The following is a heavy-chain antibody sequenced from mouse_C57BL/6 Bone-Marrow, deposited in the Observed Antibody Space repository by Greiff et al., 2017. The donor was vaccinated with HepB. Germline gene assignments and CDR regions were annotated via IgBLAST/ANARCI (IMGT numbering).Heavy chain of an antibody. V-gene: IGHV1-55*01. CDR3: ARDGGSSYKNFDV. J-gene: IGHJ1*03. D-gene: IGHD1-1*01. CDR1: GYTFTSYW. CDR2: IYPGSGST. Sequence: VQLQQPGAELVKPGASVKMSCKASGYTFTSYWITWVKQRPGQGLEWIGDIYPGSGSTNYNEKFKSKATLTVDTSSSTAYMQLSSLTSEDSAVYYCARDGGSSYKNFDVWGTGTTVTVSS.